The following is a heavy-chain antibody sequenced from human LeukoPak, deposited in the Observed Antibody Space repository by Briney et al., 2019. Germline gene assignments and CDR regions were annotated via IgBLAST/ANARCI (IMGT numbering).Heavy chain of an antibody. J-gene: IGHJ4*02. CDR3: ARERAQKGFAYYFDY. V-gene: IGHV4-39*07. D-gene: IGHD3-16*01. CDR2: IYYSGST. CDR1: GGSISSGSYY. Sequence: SETLSLTCTVSGGSISSGSYYWGWIRQPPGKGLEWIGSIYYSGSTYYNPSLKSRVTISVDTSKNQFSLKLSSVTAADTAVYYCARERAQKGFAYYFDYWGQGTLVTVSS.